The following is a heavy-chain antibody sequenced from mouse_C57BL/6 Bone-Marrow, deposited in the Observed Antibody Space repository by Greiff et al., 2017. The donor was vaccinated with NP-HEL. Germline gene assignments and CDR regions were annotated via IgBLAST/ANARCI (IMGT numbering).Heavy chain of an antibody. CDR3: ARRKYYYGSSYVFWYFDV. Sequence: EVMLVESGGGLVKPGGSLKLSCAASGFTFSDYGMHWVRQAPEKGLEWVAYISSGSSTIYYADTVKGRFTISRDNAKNTLFLQMTSLRSEDKAMYYCARRKYYYGSSYVFWYFDVWGTGTTVTVSS. D-gene: IGHD1-1*01. CDR1: GFTFSDYG. CDR2: ISSGSSTI. J-gene: IGHJ1*03. V-gene: IGHV5-17*01.